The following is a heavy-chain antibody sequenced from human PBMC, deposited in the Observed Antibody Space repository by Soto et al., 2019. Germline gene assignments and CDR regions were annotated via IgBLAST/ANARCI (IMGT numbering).Heavy chain of an antibody. V-gene: IGHV3-48*02. J-gene: IGHJ4*02. CDR1: GFTFSNYS. CDR2: ISSSSSTI. D-gene: IGHD3-3*01. CDR3: AREGVFWSGYPFDY. Sequence: EVQLVESGGGLVQPGGSLRLSCAASGFTFSNYSMNWVRQAPGKGLEWVSYISSSSSTIYYADSVKGRFTISRDNAKKTTYLQMNGLRDEVTAVYYCAREGVFWSGYPFDYWGQGTLVTVSS.